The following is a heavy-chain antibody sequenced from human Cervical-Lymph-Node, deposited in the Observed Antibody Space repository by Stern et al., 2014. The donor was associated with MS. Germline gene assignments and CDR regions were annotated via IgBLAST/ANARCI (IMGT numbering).Heavy chain of an antibody. J-gene: IGHJ6*02. CDR2: VYYSGST. D-gene: IGHD3-10*01. V-gene: IGHV4-59*01. CDR3: ARRGQYGSYPLYYYYGMDV. CDR1: GGSIPSYY. Sequence: QVQLQESGPGLVKPSETLSLTCTVSGGSIPSYYWSWIRQPPGKGLEWIGHVYYSGSTNYNPSLKSRVTIAVDTSKNQFSLKLRSVTAADTAVYYCARRGQYGSYPLYYYYGMDVWGQGTTVTVAS.